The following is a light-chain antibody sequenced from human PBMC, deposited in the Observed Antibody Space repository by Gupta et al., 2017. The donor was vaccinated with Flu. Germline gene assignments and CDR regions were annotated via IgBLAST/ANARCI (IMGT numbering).Light chain of an antibody. J-gene: IGKJ1*01. CDR3: QQYTNWGT. CDR1: QSVNSK. V-gene: IGKV3-15*01. CDR2: GAS. Sequence: GARATFSCRASQSVNSKLAWYQQKPCQSPRLLIYGASTRATNIPARFSASGSGTDFTLTISSLQSEDFAVYYCQQYTNWGTFGQGTKVEIK.